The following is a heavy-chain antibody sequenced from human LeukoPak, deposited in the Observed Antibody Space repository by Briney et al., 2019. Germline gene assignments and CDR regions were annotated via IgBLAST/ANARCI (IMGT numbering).Heavy chain of an antibody. CDR1: GYTFTSYG. V-gene: IGHV1-18*01. Sequence: GASVKVSCKASGYTFTSYGISWLRPAPAQGLEWMGWISANNGITNYAQKLQGRVTMTTDTSTSTAYMELRSLRSDDTAVYYSARDSRRITIFGVVGSFDYWGQGTLVTVSS. CDR3: ARDSRRITIFGVVGSFDY. J-gene: IGHJ4*02. CDR2: ISANNGIT. D-gene: IGHD3-3*01.